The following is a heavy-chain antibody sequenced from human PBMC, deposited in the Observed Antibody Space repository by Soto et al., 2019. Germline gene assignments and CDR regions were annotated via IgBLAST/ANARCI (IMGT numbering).Heavy chain of an antibody. CDR2: ISYDGSNK. Sequence: SLRLSCAASGFTFSSYAMHWVRQAPGKGLEWVAVISYDGSNKYYADSVKGRFTISRDNSKNTLYLQMNSLRAEDTAVYYCVRASGMAVWGQGTTVTVSS. CDR1: GFTFSSYA. J-gene: IGHJ6*01. CDR3: VRASGMAV. V-gene: IGHV3-30*04.